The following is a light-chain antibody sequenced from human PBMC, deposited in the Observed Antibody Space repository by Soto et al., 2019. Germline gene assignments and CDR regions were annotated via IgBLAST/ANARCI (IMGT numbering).Light chain of an antibody. V-gene: IGKV3D-20*02. CDR1: QSVTSNY. J-gene: IGKJ5*01. Sequence: ILVTQSPGTLSLSPGEIATLSCLASQSVTSNYLAWYQQKPGQAPRLLIYDASVRATGTPTRFSGRGSGTDFTLTISSLEPEDFALYYCQQRSTWPTFGQGTRLEIK. CDR2: DAS. CDR3: QQRSTWPT.